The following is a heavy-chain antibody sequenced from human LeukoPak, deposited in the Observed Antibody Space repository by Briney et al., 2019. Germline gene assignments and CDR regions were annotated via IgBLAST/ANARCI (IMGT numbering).Heavy chain of an antibody. V-gene: IGHV4-39*02. CDR3: ARRVAARPFNAFDI. J-gene: IGHJ3*02. D-gene: IGHD6-6*01. CDR1: GGSISSDRYY. Sequence: SETLSLTCTVSGGSISSDRYYWAWIRQPPGKGLEWIGTIYYSGSTYYNPSLKSRVTISVDTSKNHFSLRLSSVTAADTAVNYCARRVAARPFNAFDIWGQGTLVTVSS. CDR2: IYYSGST.